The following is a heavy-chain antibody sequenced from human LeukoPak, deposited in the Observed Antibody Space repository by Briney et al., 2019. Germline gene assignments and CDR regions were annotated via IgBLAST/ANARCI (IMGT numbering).Heavy chain of an antibody. J-gene: IGHJ4*02. D-gene: IGHD3-22*01. CDR3: AREGPGNLYYYDSSGSYDY. CDR1: GFTFSSYS. V-gene: IGHV3-21*01. CDR2: ISSSSSYI. Sequence: PGGSLRLSCAASGFTFSSYSMNWVRQAPGKGLEWVSSISSSSSYIYYADSVKGRFTISRDNAKNSLYLQMNSLRAEDTAVYYCAREGPGNLYYYDSSGSYDYWGQGTLVTVSS.